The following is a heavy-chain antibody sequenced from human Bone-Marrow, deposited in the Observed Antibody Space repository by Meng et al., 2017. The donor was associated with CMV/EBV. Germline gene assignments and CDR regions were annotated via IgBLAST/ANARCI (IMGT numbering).Heavy chain of an antibody. Sequence: QVRRVQTGAEGERPGASGKFPCKALGYTFTSYDINSVRQAAGQGLEWMGWMNPNSGNTDYAQKFQGRVTMTRNISKITAYMYLSSLRSEDTAVYYCATGVADCEYWGQGTLVTVSS. V-gene: IGHV1-8*01. D-gene: IGHD6-19*01. J-gene: IGHJ4*02. CDR1: GYTFTSYD. CDR2: MNPNSGNT. CDR3: ATGVADCEY.